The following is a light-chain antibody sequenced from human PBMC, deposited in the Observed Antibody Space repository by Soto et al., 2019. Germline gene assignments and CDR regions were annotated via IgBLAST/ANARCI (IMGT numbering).Light chain of an antibody. CDR1: SSDVGGYNS. J-gene: IGLJ2*01. V-gene: IGLV2-14*01. Sequence: QSVLTQPASVSGSPGQSITISCTGTSSDVGGYNSVSWYQQHPGKVPKLMIYDVSNRPSGVSDRFSGSKSGNTAALTISGLHAEDEADDYCSSYTSSSLLVFGGGTKLTVL. CDR2: DVS. CDR3: SSYTSSSLLV.